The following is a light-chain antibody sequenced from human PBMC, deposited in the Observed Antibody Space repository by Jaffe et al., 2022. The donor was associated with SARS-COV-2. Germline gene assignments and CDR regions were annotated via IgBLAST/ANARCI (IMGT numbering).Light chain of an antibody. CDR3: YSTDSSGNLNVV. V-gene: IGLV3-10*01. CDR1: ALPTKY. J-gene: IGLJ2*01. CDR2: EDS. Sequence: SYELTQPPSVSVSPGQTARITCSGDALPTKYAYWYQQKSGQAPVLVIYEDSKRPSGIPERISGSSSGTMATLTISGAQVEDEGDYYCYSTDSSGNLNVVIGGGTKLTVL.